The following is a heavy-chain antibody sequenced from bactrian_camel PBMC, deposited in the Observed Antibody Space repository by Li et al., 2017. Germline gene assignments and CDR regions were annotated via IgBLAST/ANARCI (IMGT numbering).Heavy chain of an antibody. D-gene: IGHD6*01. J-gene: IGHJ4*01. CDR1: GFTLSDYE. V-gene: IGHV3S1*01. CDR2: IHTATGKT. CDR3: AAVLRPIVAGICPSAERDYKL. Sequence: HVQLVESGGDLVQPGGSLRLSCAASGFTLSDYEMTWVRQAPGKGLEVVASIHTATGKTYYAESVRGRATVSQDNARTTLYLEINNLKPDDSAIYYCAAVLRPIVAGICPSAERDYKLWGQGTQVTVS.